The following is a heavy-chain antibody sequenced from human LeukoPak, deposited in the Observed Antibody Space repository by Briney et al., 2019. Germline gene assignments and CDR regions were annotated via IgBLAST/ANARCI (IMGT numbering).Heavy chain of an antibody. D-gene: IGHD2-21*02. CDR3: ARGAATATDRFDP. J-gene: IGHJ5*02. V-gene: IGHV3-48*01. Sequence: GGSLRLSCAASGFTFSSYSMTWVRQAPGKGLEWVSYISSSSSTIYYADSVKGRFTISRDNAKNSLYLQMNSLRAEDTAVYYCARGAATATDRFDPWGQGTLVTVSS. CDR2: ISSSSSTI. CDR1: GFTFSSYS.